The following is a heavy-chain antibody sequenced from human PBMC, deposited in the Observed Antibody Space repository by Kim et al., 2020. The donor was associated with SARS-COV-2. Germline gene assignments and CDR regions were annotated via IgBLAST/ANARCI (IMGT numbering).Heavy chain of an antibody. V-gene: IGHV3-74*01. D-gene: IGHD1-26*01. CDR1: GFTFSSYW. J-gene: IGHJ4*02. CDR2: INSDGSTT. Sequence: GGSLRLSCAASGFTFSSYWMHWLRQAPGKGLVWVSRINSDGSTTNYADSVKGRFTISRDNAKNTLYLQMNSLRVEDTAVYYCAGIRGSGTYSTYWGQGTLVTVSS. CDR3: AGIRGSGTYSTY.